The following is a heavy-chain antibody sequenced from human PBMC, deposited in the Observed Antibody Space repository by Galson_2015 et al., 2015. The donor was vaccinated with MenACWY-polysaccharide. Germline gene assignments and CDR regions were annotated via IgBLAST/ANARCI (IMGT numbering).Heavy chain of an antibody. CDR1: GVTFRSYG. Sequence: PLRLRCEGSGVTFRSYGMGWVRQAPGKGLEWVSGLSPTTGNTYYADSVRGRFTISRDNSKNTLYLQMNSLRAEDTAVYYCAKGAAHYGSGNYYDYWGQGTQVTVSS. J-gene: IGHJ4*02. CDR2: LSPTTGNT. CDR3: AKGAAHYGSGNYYDY. V-gene: IGHV3-23*01. D-gene: IGHD3-10*01.